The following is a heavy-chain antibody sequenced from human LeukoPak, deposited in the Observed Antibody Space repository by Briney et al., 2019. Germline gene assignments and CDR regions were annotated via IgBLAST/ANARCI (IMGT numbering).Heavy chain of an antibody. D-gene: IGHD1-26*01. Sequence: GASVKVSCKASGGTFSSYAISWVRQAPGQGLEWMGGIIPIFGTANYAQKFQGSVTITADESTSTAYMELSSLRSEDTAVYYCASSSGSYRVPGKFDYWGQGTLVTVSS. CDR3: ASSSGSYRVPGKFDY. V-gene: IGHV1-69*13. CDR1: GGTFSSYA. CDR2: IIPIFGTA. J-gene: IGHJ4*02.